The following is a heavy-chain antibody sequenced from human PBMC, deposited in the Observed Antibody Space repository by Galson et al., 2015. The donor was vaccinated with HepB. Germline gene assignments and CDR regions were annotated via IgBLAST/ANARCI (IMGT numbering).Heavy chain of an antibody. V-gene: IGHV1-2*02. CDR3: AREYCSSTSCYKPYYYMDV. Sequence: SVKVSCKASGYTFTGYYMHWVRQAPGQGLEWMGWINPNSGGTNYAQKFQGRVTMTRDTSISTAYMELSRLRSDDTAVYYCAREYCSSTSCYKPYYYMDVWGKGTTVTVSS. D-gene: IGHD2-2*02. J-gene: IGHJ6*03. CDR2: INPNSGGT. CDR1: GYTFTGYY.